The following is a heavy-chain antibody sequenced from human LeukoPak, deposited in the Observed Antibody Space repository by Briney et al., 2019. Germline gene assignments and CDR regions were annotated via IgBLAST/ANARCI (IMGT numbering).Heavy chain of an antibody. CDR1: GYSFTSYW. J-gene: IGHJ3*02. D-gene: IGHD3-9*01. V-gene: IGHV5-51*01. CDR2: SYPGDSDT. CDR3: ATNYDILTGYYLGALDAFDI. Sequence: GESLKISCKGSGYSFTSYWIGWVGQMPGKSLEWMGVSYPGDSDTRYSPSFQGHVTISADKSISTAYLQWSSLKASDTAMYYCATNYDILTGYYLGALDAFDIWGQGTMVTVSS.